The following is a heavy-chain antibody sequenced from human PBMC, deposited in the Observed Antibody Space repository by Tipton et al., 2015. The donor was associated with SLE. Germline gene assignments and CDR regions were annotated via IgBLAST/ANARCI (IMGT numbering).Heavy chain of an antibody. Sequence: TLSLTCTVSGVSISSYYWSWIRQPPGRGLEWIGYFYHSENIRYNPSLEARVTMSVDTSKQQFSLNLNSVTAADTAVYYCAGVGDIGAAVVGNWYFDLWGRGTLVTVSS. CDR1: GVSISSYY. V-gene: IGHV4-59*01. CDR3: AGVGDIGAAVVGNWYFDL. J-gene: IGHJ2*01. CDR2: FYHSENI. D-gene: IGHD6-13*01.